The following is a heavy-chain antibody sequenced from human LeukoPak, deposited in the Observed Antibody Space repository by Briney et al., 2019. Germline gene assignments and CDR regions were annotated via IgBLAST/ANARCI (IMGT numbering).Heavy chain of an antibody. D-gene: IGHD3-16*01. CDR2: ISAYNGKT. CDR3: ARHMITFGGSGDFDY. Sequence: ASVKVSCKASGYTFTSYGISWVRQAPGQGLEWMGWISAYNGKTNYAQKLQGRVTMTTDTSTSTAYMELRSLRSDDTAVYYCARHMITFGGSGDFDYWGQGTLVTVSS. V-gene: IGHV1-18*01. CDR1: GYTFTSYG. J-gene: IGHJ4*02.